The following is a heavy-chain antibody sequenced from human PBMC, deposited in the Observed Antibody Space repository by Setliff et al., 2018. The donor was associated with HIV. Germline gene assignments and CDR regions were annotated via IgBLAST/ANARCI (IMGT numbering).Heavy chain of an antibody. CDR2: ISNDARQT. CDR3: ARARTVDFWSDSLAH. D-gene: IGHD3-3*01. CDR1: GFEFQPYI. J-gene: IGHJ4*02. V-gene: IGHV3-30*03. Sequence: PGESLKISCVASGFEFQPYILHWVRQAPGKGLEWVAVISNDARQTYYAASVRGRFTISRDSTKNALYLKFYNPRPEDTAIYYCARARTVDFWSDSLAHWGQGTLVTVSS.